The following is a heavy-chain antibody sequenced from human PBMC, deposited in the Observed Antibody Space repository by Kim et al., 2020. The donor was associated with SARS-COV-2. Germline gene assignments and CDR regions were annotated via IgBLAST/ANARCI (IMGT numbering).Heavy chain of an antibody. J-gene: IGHJ4*02. Sequence: KYYADSVKGRFTISRDNSKNTLYLQMNSLRAEDTAVYYCAREGNGGYLGYWGQGTLVTVSS. CDR3: AREGNGGYLGY. V-gene: IGHV3-33*01. D-gene: IGHD5-12*01. CDR2: K.